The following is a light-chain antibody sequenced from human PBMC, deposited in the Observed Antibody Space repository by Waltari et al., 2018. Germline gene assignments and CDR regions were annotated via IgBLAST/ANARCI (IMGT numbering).Light chain of an antibody. CDR2: DVI. Sequence: QSALTQPASVSGSPGQSITISCTGTTSDIGGYNYVSWYQQHPGRAPKRLIYDVIDRPAVISIRCSGSKSGNTASLTISGLRAEDEAYYYCTSYTTTSTLVLFGGGTKLTVL. V-gene: IGLV2-14*03. J-gene: IGLJ2*01. CDR3: TSYTTTSTLVL. CDR1: TSDIGGYNY.